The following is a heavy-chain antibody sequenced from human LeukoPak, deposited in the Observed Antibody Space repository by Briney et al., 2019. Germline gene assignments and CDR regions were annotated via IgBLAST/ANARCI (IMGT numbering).Heavy chain of an antibody. CDR2: IYPGESDT. CDR1: GYSFTNYW. V-gene: IGHV5-51*01. CDR3: ARSNPRGYCSSTSCPHYYYGMDV. Sequence: PGDSLKISCQPSGYSFTNYWIGGVRHIPGKGLDWMGIIYPGESDTRYSPSFQGQVTISADKSISTAYLQWSSLKASDTAMYYCARSNPRGYCSSTSCPHYYYGMDVWGQGTTVTVSS. J-gene: IGHJ6*02. D-gene: IGHD2-2*03.